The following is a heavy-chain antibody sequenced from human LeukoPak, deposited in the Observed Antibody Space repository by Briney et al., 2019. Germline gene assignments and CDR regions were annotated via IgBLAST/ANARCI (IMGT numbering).Heavy chain of an antibody. CDR1: GYTFTGYY. D-gene: IGHD3-3*01. CDR2: INPNSGGT. V-gene: IGHV1-2*02. CDR3: ARAHLRAIFGVVMPGY. Sequence: ASVKVSCKASGYTFTGYYMHWVRQAPGQVLEWMGWINPNSGGTNYAQKFQGRVTMTRDTSISTAYMELSRLRSDDTAVYYCARAHLRAIFGVVMPGYWGQGTLVTVSS. J-gene: IGHJ4*02.